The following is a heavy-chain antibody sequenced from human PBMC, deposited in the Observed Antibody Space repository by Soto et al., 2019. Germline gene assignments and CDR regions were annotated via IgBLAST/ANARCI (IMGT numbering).Heavy chain of an antibody. CDR2: ISSSSSYI. J-gene: IGHJ4*02. V-gene: IGHV3-21*01. D-gene: IGHD3-10*01. CDR3: ARDVVTYYYGSGSLN. Sequence: EVQLVESGGGLVKPGGSLRLSCAASGFTFSSYSMNWVRQAPGKGLEWVSSISSSSSYIYYADSVKGRFTISRDNAKNSLYLQRNSRRAEDTAVYYCARDVVTYYYGSGSLNWGQGALVTVSS. CDR1: GFTFSSYS.